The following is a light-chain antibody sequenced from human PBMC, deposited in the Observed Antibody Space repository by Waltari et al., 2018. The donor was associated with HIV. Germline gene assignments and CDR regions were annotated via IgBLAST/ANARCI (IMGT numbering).Light chain of an antibody. CDR3: AAGEESLNGWV. J-gene: IGLJ3*02. CDR1: SSNIGSNT. Sequence: QSVLTQPPSASGTPGQGVTISCSGSSSNIGSNTVHWYQQLPGTAPKLLIYSNNQRPAGVPDRCSGSNSGTSASPAISGLQAEDEAVYYCAAGEESLNGWVFGGRTKLTVL. CDR2: SNN. V-gene: IGLV1-44*01.